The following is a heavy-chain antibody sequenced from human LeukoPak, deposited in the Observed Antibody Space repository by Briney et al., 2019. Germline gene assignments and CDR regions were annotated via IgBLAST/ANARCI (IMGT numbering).Heavy chain of an antibody. Sequence: SETLSLTCTVSGRSISRYYWSWIRQPPGKGLEWIGYIYYSGSTNYNPSLKSRVTISVDASKTQFSLKLSSVTAADTAVYYCARDRRRYDILTGHYNWFDPWGQGTLVTVSS. V-gene: IGHV4-59*01. D-gene: IGHD3-9*01. CDR3: ARDRRRYDILTGHYNWFDP. CDR1: GRSISRYY. J-gene: IGHJ5*02. CDR2: IYYSGST.